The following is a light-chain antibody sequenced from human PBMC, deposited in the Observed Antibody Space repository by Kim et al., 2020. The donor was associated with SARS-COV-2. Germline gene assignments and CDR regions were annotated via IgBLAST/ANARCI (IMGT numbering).Light chain of an antibody. CDR2: QAR. V-gene: IGLV3-1*01. J-gene: IGLJ3*02. CDR3: QAWDSSWV. Sequence: SYELTHPPSVSVSPGQTASITCSGDKLGDKYACWYQQKPGQSPVLVIYQARKRPSGIPERFSGSNSGNTATLTISGTQAMDEADYYCQAWDSSWVFGGGTQLTVL. CDR1: KLGDKY.